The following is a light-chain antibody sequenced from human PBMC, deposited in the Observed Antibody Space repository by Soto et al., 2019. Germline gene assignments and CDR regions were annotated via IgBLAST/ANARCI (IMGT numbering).Light chain of an antibody. CDR3: HQLNNYPIT. CDR2: GAS. J-gene: IGKJ5*01. V-gene: IGKV1-9*01. CDR1: QGINNY. Sequence: IQLTQSPSSLSASVGDRVTITRRASQGINNYVAWYQQKPGKAPKLLIYGASTLQSGVPSRFSGSGSGTDFTLTISSLLPEDFATYYCHQLNNYPITFGQGTRLEIK.